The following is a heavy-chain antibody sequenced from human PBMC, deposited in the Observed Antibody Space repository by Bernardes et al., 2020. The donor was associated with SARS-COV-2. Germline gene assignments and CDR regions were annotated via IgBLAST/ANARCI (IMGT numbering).Heavy chain of an antibody. CDR2: ISSSSSYI. V-gene: IGHV3-21*01. CDR1: GFTFSSYS. CDR3: ARWGPRLPANYDSSGYYVRAIDY. D-gene: IGHD3-22*01. Sequence: GGSLRLSCAASGFTFSSYSMNWVRQAPGTGLEWVSSISSSSSYIYYADSVKGRFTISRDNAKNSLYLQMNSLRAEDTAVYYCARWGPRLPANYDSSGYYVRAIDYWGQGTLVTVSS. J-gene: IGHJ4*02.